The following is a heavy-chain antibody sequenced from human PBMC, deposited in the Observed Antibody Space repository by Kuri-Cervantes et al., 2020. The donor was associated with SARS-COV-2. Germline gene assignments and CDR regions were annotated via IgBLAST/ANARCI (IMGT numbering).Heavy chain of an antibody. J-gene: IGHJ4*02. CDR3: ARTPYSSSYRPSNFDY. V-gene: IGHV1-18*01. D-gene: IGHD6-6*01. Sequence: ASVKVSCKASGYTFTSYGISWVRQAPGQGLEWMGWISAYNGNTNYAQKLQGRVTMTRDTSISTAYMELSRLRSDDTAVYYCARTPYSSSYRPSNFDYWGQGTLVTVSS. CDR1: GYTFTSYG. CDR2: ISAYNGNT.